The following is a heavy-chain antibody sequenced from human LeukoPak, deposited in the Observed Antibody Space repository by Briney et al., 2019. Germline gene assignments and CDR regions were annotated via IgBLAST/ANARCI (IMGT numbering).Heavy chain of an antibody. CDR2: IIPIFGTA. CDR3: ARRKRITMVRGVISGYYMDV. CDR1: RGTFSSYA. V-gene: IGHV1-69*05. J-gene: IGHJ6*03. D-gene: IGHD3-10*01. Sequence: SVKVSCNASRGTFSSYAISWVRQAPGQGLEWMGGIIPIFGTANYAQKFQGRVTITTDESTSTAYMELSSLRSEDTAVYYCARRKRITMVRGVISGYYMDVWGKGTTVTVSS.